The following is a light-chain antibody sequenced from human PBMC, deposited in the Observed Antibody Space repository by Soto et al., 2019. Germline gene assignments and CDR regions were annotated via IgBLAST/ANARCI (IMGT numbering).Light chain of an antibody. Sequence: EIVMTQSPATLSVSPGERATLSCRASQSVSSNLAWYQQKPGQSPRLLIYGTSTRATGIPARFSGSGSGTEFTLIISSLQPDDFATYYCQQYQSYWTFGQGTKVDIK. CDR2: GTS. CDR3: QQYQSYWT. CDR1: QSVSSN. V-gene: IGKV3-15*01. J-gene: IGKJ1*01.